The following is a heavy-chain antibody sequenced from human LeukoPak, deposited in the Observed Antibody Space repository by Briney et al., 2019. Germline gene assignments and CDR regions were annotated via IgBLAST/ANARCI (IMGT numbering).Heavy chain of an antibody. J-gene: IGHJ4*02. CDR3: TRVGDFAWLPLDY. V-gene: IGHV3-49*04. CDR2: IRSKAYGGTT. Sequence: GGSLRLSCTASGFTFGGYAMSWVRQAPGKGREGVGFIRSKAYGGTTEYSASVKGRITISRDDTKRIAYLQMNSLKTEDTAVYYCTRVGDFAWLPLDYWGQGTLVTASS. D-gene: IGHD3-9*01. CDR1: GFTFGGYA.